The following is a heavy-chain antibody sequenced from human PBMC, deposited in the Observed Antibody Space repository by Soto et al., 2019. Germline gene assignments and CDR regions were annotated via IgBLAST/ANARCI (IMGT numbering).Heavy chain of an antibody. D-gene: IGHD3-22*01. V-gene: IGHV1-69*13. J-gene: IGHJ4*02. Sequence: ASVKVSCKASGGTFSSYAISWVRQAPGQGLEWMGGIIPIFGTANYAQKFQGRVTITADESTSTAYMELSSLRSEDTAVYYCARGSTYYYDSSGYYFFYWGQGTLVTVSS. CDR1: GGTFSSYA. CDR2: IIPIFGTA. CDR3: ARGSTYYYDSSGYYFFY.